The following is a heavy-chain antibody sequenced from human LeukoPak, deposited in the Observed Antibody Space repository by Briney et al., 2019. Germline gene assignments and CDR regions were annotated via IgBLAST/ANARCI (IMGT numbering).Heavy chain of an antibody. D-gene: IGHD2-2*02. V-gene: IGHV4-59*08. J-gene: IGHJ6*02. Sequence: SETLSLTCTVSGGSISSYYWSWIRQPPGKGLEWIGYIYYSGSTNYNPSLKSRVTISLDTSKNQFSLKLSSVTAADTAVYYCARHIVVVPAAIVSPYYYYGMDVWGQGTTVTVSS. CDR3: ARHIVVVPAAIVSPYYYYGMDV. CDR1: GGSISSYY. CDR2: IYYSGST.